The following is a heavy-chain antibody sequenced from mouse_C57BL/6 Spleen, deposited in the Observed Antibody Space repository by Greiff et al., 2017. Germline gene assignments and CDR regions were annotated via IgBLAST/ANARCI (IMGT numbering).Heavy chain of an antibody. CDR3: ARDKLGLAMDY. D-gene: IGHD4-1*01. V-gene: IGHV1-80*01. CDR2: IYPGDGDT. Sequence: VKLMESGAELVKPGASVKISCKASGYAFSSYWMHWVKQRPGKGLEWIGQIYPGDGDTNYNGKFKGKATLTADKSSSTAYMQLSSLTSEDSAVYFCARDKLGLAMDYWGQGTSVTVSS. CDR1: GYAFSSYW. J-gene: IGHJ4*01.